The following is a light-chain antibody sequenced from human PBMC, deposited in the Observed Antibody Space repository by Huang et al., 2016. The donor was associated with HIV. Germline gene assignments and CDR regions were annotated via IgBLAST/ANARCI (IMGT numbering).Light chain of an antibody. CDR2: DAS. CDR1: QSVSSY. Sequence: EIVLTQSPATLSLSPGGRATLSCRASQSVSSYLVWYQQKPDQAPRLLIYDASNRATGVPARFSGSGSGTDFTLTISSLEPEDSAIYYCQQRSIWPPFTFGPGTKVEI. CDR3: QQRSIWPPFT. V-gene: IGKV3-11*01. J-gene: IGKJ3*01.